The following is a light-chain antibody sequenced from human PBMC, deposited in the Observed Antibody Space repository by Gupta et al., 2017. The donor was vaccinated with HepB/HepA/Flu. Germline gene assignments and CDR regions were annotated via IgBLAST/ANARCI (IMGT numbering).Light chain of an antibody. J-gene: IGLJ3*02. V-gene: IGLV2-23*02. CDR2: EVS. CDR1: SIDVGSYNL. CDR3: CSYATSSIWV. Sequence: QSALTQPASVSGAPGQSITISCTGTSIDVGSYNLVSWYQQHPGTAPKLIIYEVSKRPSGVSNRFSGSKAGNTASLTISGLQAEDEAYYYCCSYATSSIWVFGGGTKLTVL.